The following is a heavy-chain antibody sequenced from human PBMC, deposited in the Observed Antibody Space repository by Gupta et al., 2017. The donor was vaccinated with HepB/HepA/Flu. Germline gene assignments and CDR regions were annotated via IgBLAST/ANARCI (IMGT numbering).Heavy chain of an antibody. V-gene: IGHV1-3*04. Sequence: QVNLVQSGAEVKKPGASVNVSCQTSGYTFKNHAIHWLRQAPGQRFEWMGSINTGNGNTEFSEKFQDRVIITRETSAAAVYMELSSLRVEDTAVYYCARGSRLRVAGTPLFAHWGQGALVTVSS. CDR2: INTGNGNT. CDR1: GYTFKNHA. J-gene: IGHJ4*02. CDR3: ARGSRLRVAGTPLFAH. D-gene: IGHD6-19*01.